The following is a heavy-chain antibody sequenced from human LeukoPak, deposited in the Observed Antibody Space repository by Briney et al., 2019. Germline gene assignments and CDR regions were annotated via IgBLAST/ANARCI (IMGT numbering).Heavy chain of an antibody. D-gene: IGHD2-15*01. CDR3: ARDPELGYCSGTNCYYS. V-gene: IGHV3-21*01. CDR1: GFTFRSYS. J-gene: IGHJ5*01. CDR2: ISSGSSYI. Sequence: PGGSLRLSCAASGFTFRSYSMNWVRQAPGKGLEWVSSISSGSSYIYYADSVKGRFTVSRDNAKNSLYLQMDSLRAEDTAVYYCARDPELGYCSGTNCYYSWGQGTLVTVSS.